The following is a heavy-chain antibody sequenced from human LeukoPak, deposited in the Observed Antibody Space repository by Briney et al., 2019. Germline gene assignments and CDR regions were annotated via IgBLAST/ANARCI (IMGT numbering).Heavy chain of an antibody. CDR3: AKERSSGYHGADAFDI. Sequence: GGSLRLSCAASGFTFSSCSMNWVRQAPGKGLEWVAVISYDGSNKYYADSVKGRFTISRDNSKNTLYLQMNSLRAEDTAVYYCAKERSSGYHGADAFDIWGQGTMVTVSS. V-gene: IGHV3-30*18. CDR2: ISYDGSNK. D-gene: IGHD3-22*01. J-gene: IGHJ3*02. CDR1: GFTFSSCS.